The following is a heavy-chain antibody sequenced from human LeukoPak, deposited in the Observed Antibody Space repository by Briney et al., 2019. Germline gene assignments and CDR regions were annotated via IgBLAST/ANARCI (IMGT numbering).Heavy chain of an antibody. D-gene: IGHD3-22*01. CDR3: AKDRSTYYYDSSGFYPDAFDI. V-gene: IGHV3-30*18. CDR2: ISYDGSNK. J-gene: IGHJ3*02. CDR1: GFTFSSYG. Sequence: GRSLRLSCATSGFTFSSYGIHWVRQAPGKGLEWVAVISYDGSNKCYADSVKGRFTISRDNSKNTLYLQMNSLRVEDTAVYYCAKDRSTYYYDSSGFYPDAFDIWGQGTMVTVSS.